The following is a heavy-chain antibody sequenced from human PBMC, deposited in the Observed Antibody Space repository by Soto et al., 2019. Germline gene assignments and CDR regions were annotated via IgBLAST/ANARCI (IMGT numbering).Heavy chain of an antibody. Sequence: PSETLSLTCTVSGGSISSGDYYWSWIRQPPGKGLEWIGYIYYSGSTYYNPSLKSRVTISVDTSKNQFSLKLSSVTAADTAVYYCARVAEYSNLRYNWFDPWGQGTLVTVSS. CDR1: GGSISSGDYY. V-gene: IGHV4-30-4*01. CDR3: ARVAEYSNLRYNWFDP. J-gene: IGHJ5*02. D-gene: IGHD4-4*01. CDR2: IYYSGST.